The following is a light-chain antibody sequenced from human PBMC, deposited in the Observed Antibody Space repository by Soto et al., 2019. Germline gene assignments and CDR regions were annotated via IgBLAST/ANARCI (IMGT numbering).Light chain of an antibody. J-gene: IGKJ1*01. CDR2: AAS. V-gene: IGKV3D-20*02. Sequence: EIVLTQSPGTLSLSPGERATLSCRASQSVRNNYLAWYQQRPGQAPRLLIYAASSRATGIPDRFSGSGSGTDFTLTISSLEPEDFAVYYCQQRSNWPWTFGQGTKVDNK. CDR3: QQRSNWPWT. CDR1: QSVRNNY.